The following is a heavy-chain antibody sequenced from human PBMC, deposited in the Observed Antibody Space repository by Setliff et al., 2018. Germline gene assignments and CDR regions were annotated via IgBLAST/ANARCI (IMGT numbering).Heavy chain of an antibody. CDR3: AKCSSWHGHYPHFNY. V-gene: IGHV3-23*03. Sequence: GGSLRLSCAASGVTFSSEAMTWVRQAPGWGLEWVSIISSDGGSIYYADSVKGRFTISRDNSNNTLYLQMSSLRAEDTAVYYCAKCSSWHGHYPHFNYWGQGTLVTVSS. CDR1: GVTFSSEA. CDR2: ISSDGGSI. J-gene: IGHJ4*02. D-gene: IGHD6-13*01.